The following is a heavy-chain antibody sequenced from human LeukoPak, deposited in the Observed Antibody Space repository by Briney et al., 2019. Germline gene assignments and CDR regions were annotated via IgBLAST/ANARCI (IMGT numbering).Heavy chain of an antibody. J-gene: IGHJ3*02. D-gene: IGHD4-17*01. V-gene: IGHV4-31*03. CDR1: GGSISSGGYH. Sequence: SQTLSLICTVSGGSISSGGYHWSWIRQHPGKGLEWIGYIYYSGSTYYNPSLKSRVTISVDTSKNQFSLKLSSVTAADTAVYYCARDPTVTQGSFDIWGQGTMVTVSS. CDR2: IYYSGST. CDR3: ARDPTVTQGSFDI.